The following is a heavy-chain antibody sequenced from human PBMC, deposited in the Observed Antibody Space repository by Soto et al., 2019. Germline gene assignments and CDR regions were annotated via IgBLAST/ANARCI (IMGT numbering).Heavy chain of an antibody. Sequence: EVQLVESGGGLVQPGESLKLSCAASGFTFSASAIHWVRQASGKGLEWVGRIRSRANNYATAYAASVKGRFTISRDDSKNRASLQMNSLQTEDTAVYYCTTCGGDCQSATKYYFDYWGQGILVTVSS. J-gene: IGHJ4*02. CDR1: GFTFSASA. D-gene: IGHD2-21*02. CDR2: IRSRANNYAT. CDR3: TTCGGDCQSATKYYFDY. V-gene: IGHV3-73*01.